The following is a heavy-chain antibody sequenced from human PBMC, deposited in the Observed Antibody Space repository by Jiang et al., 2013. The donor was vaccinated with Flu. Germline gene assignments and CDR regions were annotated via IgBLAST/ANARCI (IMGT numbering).Heavy chain of an antibody. V-gene: IGHV5-51*01. CDR3: ARLYSGWYLGLYYFDY. J-gene: IGHJ4*02. CDR2: VYPGDSDT. Sequence: SLKISCKGSGYSFTTYWIAWVRQMPGKGLEWMGIVYPGDSDTRYSPSFQGQVTISADKSISTAYLQWSSLKASDTAMYYCARLYSGWYLGLYYFDYWGQGTLVTVSS. D-gene: IGHD6-19*01. CDR1: GYSFTTYW.